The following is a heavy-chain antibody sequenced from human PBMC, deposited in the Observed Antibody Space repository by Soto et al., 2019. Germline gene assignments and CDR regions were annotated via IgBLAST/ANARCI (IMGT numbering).Heavy chain of an antibody. Sequence: WVRPMPGKGLEWMGRIDPSDSYTNYSPSFQGHVTISADKSISTAYLQWSSLKASDTAMYYCARHLSRRIAAAGTSQYYFDYWGQGTLVTVSS. D-gene: IGHD6-13*01. J-gene: IGHJ4*02. CDR2: IDPSDSYT. V-gene: IGHV5-10-1*01. CDR3: ARHLSRRIAAAGTSQYYFDY.